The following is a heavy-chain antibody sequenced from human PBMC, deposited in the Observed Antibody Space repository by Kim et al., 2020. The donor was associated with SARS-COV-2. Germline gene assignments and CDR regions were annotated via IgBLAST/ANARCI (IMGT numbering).Heavy chain of an antibody. J-gene: IGHJ6*02. CDR3: AKAIQLAAAGTSYYYYGMDV. V-gene: IGHV3-23*01. Sequence: RFTISRDNSKNTLYLQMNSLRAEDTAVYYCAKAIQLAAAGTSYYYYGMDVWGQGTTVTVSS. D-gene: IGHD6-13*01.